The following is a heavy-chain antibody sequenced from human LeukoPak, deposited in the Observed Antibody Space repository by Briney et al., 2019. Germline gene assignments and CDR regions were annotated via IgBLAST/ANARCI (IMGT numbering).Heavy chain of an antibody. Sequence: ASVKVSCKASGYTFTGYYMHWVRQAPGQGLEWLGRINPNTGGTDDAQNFQGRATMTRDTSINTAYMELSRLRADDTAVYYCARDRSGYSYGEPLDHWGQGTLVIVSS. J-gene: IGHJ4*02. V-gene: IGHV1-2*06. CDR1: GYTFTGYY. CDR2: INPNTGGT. D-gene: IGHD5-18*01. CDR3: ARDRSGYSYGEPLDH.